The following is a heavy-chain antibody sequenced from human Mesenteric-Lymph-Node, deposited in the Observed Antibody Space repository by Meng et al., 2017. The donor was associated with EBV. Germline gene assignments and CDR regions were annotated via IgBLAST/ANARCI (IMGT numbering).Heavy chain of an antibody. D-gene: IGHD3-16*01. CDR2: INHSGSI. CDR1: GRSVTGYY. CDR3: ARRLPHDSWGEDV. Sequence: QVHLPPGGAGSFRLSETLSLSLAGDGRSVTGYYRTWIRQSPGKGLEWIGEINHSGSINSNPSLKSRVTMLKDTSKNQFSLKLTSVTAADTAVYYCARRLPHDSWGEDVWGQGTTVTVSS. V-gene: IGHV4-34*01. J-gene: IGHJ6*02.